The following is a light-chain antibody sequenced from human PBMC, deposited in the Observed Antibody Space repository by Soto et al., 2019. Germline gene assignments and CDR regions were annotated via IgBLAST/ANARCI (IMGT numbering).Light chain of an antibody. CDR1: SSDGGSYNL. Sequence: QSALTQPASVSGSPGQSITISCTGTSSDGGSYNLVSWYQQHQGKAPKLMIYEVSKRPSGVSNRFSGSKSGNTASLTISGLQAEDEADYYCCSYAGSSTSYVFGTGTKLTVL. CDR2: EVS. CDR3: CSYAGSSTSYV. V-gene: IGLV2-23*02. J-gene: IGLJ1*01.